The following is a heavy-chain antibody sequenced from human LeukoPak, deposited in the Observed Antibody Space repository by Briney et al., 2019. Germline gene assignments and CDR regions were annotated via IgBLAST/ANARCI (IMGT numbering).Heavy chain of an antibody. CDR3: ARGRVNVDIVVVVAAPPYYFDY. V-gene: IGHV4-34*01. Sequence: SETLSLTCAVYGGSFSGYYWSWIRQPPGKGLEWIGEINHSGSTNYNPSLKSRVTISVYTSKNQFSLKLSSVTAADTAVYYCARGRVNVDIVVVVAAPPYYFDYRGQRTLVTVSS. CDR2: INHSGST. D-gene: IGHD2-15*01. CDR1: GGSFSGYY. J-gene: IGHJ4*02.